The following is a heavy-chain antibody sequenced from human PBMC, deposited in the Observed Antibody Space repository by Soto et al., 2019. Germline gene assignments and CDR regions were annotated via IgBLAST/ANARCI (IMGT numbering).Heavy chain of an antibody. V-gene: IGHV1-69*01. J-gene: IGHJ6*02. Sequence: QVQLVQSGAEVKKPGSSVKVSCKASGGTFSSYAISWVRQAPGQGLEWMGGIIPIFGTANYAQKFQGRVTITADESTSTAYMELSSLRSEDTAVYYCARMGNSYGLGYYYYYGMDVWGQGTTVTVSS. CDR3: ARMGNSYGLGYYYYYGMDV. D-gene: IGHD5-18*01. CDR2: IIPIFGTA. CDR1: GGTFSSYA.